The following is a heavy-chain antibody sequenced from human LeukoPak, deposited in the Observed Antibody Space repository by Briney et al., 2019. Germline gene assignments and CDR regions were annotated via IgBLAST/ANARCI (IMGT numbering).Heavy chain of an antibody. V-gene: IGHV4-61*02. CDR2: IYTSGST. J-gene: IGHJ3*02. CDR3: ARDYSNSFLAFDI. CDR1: GGSISSGSYY. D-gene: IGHD4-11*01. Sequence: PSETLSLTCTVSGGSISSGSYYWSWIRQPAGKGLEWIGRIYTSGSTNYNPSLKSRVTISVDTSKNQFSLKLSSVTAADTAVYYCARDYSNSFLAFDIWGQGTMVTVSS.